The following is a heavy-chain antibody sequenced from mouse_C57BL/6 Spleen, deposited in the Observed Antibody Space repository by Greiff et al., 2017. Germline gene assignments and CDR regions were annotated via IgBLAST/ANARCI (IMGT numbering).Heavy chain of an antibody. Sequence: QVQLQQPGPELVKPGASVKISCKASGYSFTSYYINWVKQWPGQGLEWIGWIYPGSGNTKYNEKFKGKATLTVDTSSSTAYMQLSNLISEDSAVYYCARETPMVMTRFDYWSQGTTLTVSS. CDR1: GYSFTSYY. V-gene: IGHV1-66*01. J-gene: IGHJ2*01. CDR2: IYPGSGNT. D-gene: IGHD2-2*01. CDR3: ARETPMVMTRFDY.